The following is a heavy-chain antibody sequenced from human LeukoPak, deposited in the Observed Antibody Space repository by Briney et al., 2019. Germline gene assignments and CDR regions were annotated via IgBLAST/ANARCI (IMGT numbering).Heavy chain of an antibody. Sequence: GQSLKFSCKGSGYSFTSYLIAWGGQMPGKGLEWMGIISLSDSDTRYSTSFEGQVTISVDKSISTVYLQWSSLRASGTAMYYCGRYYTSGSWYWGQGTLVTVSS. CDR3: GRYYTSGSWY. V-gene: IGHV5-51*01. D-gene: IGHD2-2*02. CDR1: GYSFTSYL. J-gene: IGHJ4*02. CDR2: ISLSDSDT.